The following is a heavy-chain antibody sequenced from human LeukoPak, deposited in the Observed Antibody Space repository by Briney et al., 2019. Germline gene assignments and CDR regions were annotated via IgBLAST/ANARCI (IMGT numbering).Heavy chain of an antibody. CDR1: GFTFSSYG. D-gene: IGHD3-3*01. CDR3: AKGYDFWSGYHDY. J-gene: IGHJ4*02. CDR2: IWYDGSNK. V-gene: IGHV3-33*06. Sequence: GGSLRLSCAASGFTFSSYGMHWVRQAPGKGLEWVAAIWYDGSNKYYADSVKGRFTISRDNSKNTLYLQMNSLRAEDTAVYYCAKGYDFWSGYHDYWGQGTLVTVSS.